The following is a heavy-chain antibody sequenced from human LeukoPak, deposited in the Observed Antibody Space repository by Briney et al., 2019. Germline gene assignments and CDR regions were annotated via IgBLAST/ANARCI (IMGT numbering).Heavy chain of an antibody. Sequence: GGSLRLSCAVSGFTASSSYLSWVRQAPGKGLEWVSVINSGGTTYYADPVKGRFIISRDNSKNTLYLQMNSLRAEDTAVYYCARLAVAYFDYWGQGTLVTVSS. D-gene: IGHD6-19*01. CDR2: INSGGTT. J-gene: IGHJ4*02. CDR1: GFTASSSY. V-gene: IGHV3-66*04. CDR3: ARLAVAYFDY.